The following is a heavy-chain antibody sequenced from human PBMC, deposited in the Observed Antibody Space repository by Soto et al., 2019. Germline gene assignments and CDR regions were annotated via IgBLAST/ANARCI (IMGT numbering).Heavy chain of an antibody. CDR3: AKDSFDRYSSSWMSYYFAY. Sequence: LRLSCAASGFTFSSYGMHWVRQAPGKGLEWVAVISYDGSNKYYADSVKGRFTISRDNSKNTLYLQMNSLRAEDTAVYYCAKDSFDRYSSSWMSYYFAYWGQGTLVTVSS. J-gene: IGHJ4*02. V-gene: IGHV3-30*18. CDR2: ISYDGSNK. D-gene: IGHD6-13*01. CDR1: GFTFSSYG.